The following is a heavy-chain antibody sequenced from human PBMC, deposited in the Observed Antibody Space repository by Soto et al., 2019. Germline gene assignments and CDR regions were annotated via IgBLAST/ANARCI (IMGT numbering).Heavy chain of an antibody. CDR2: TSYDGSNT. D-gene: IGHD2-15*01. J-gene: IGHJ5*02. V-gene: IGHV3-30*18. CDR3: AKGVHPILVGPTNSWFDP. Sequence: QVRLVESGGGVVQPGTSLRLSCAASGFTFSSYGMHWVRQAPGKGLEWVATTSYDGSNTYYADSVKGRFTISRDNSKNTLYLQMNSLRTEDTAMYYCAKGVHPILVGPTNSWFDPWGQGTLVTVSS. CDR1: GFTFSSYG.